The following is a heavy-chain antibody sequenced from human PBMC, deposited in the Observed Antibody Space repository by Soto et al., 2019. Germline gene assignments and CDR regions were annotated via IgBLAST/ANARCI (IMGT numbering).Heavy chain of an antibody. Sequence: QVQLVESGGGVVQPGRSLRLSCAASGFTFSSYGMHWVRQAPGKGLEWVAVIWYDGSNKYYADSVKGRFTISRDNSKNTLYLQMNSLRAEDTAVYYCARGAFGVDYYYGMDVWGQGTTVTVSS. J-gene: IGHJ6*02. CDR2: IWYDGSNK. V-gene: IGHV3-33*01. CDR3: ARGAFGVDYYYGMDV. CDR1: GFTFSSYG. D-gene: IGHD2-8*01.